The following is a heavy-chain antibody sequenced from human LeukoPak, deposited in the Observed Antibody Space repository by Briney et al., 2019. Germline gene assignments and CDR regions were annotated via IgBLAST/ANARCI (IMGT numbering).Heavy chain of an antibody. CDR2: INPSGGST. V-gene: IGHV1-46*01. Sequence: ASVKVSCKAFGYIFTRYYMHWVRQAPGQGVEWMGIINPSGGSTSYAQKFQGRVTMTRDTSTSTVYMELSSRRSEDTAVYYCARDQSTNYDGGEFDYWGQGTLVTVSS. CDR3: ARDQSTNYDGGEFDY. D-gene: IGHD4/OR15-4a*01. CDR1: GYIFTRYY. J-gene: IGHJ4*02.